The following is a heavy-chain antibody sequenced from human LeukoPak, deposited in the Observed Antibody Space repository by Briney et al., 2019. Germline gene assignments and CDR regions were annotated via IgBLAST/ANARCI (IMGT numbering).Heavy chain of an antibody. Sequence: PGGSLRLSCAASGFTFSSYGMHWVRQAPGKGLEWVAVISYDGSNKYYADSVKGRFTISRDNSKNTLYLQMNSLRAEDTAVYYCAKAVDDSSGRWGQGTLVTVSS. CDR1: GFTFSSYG. J-gene: IGHJ4*02. CDR2: ISYDGSNK. D-gene: IGHD3-22*01. V-gene: IGHV3-30*18. CDR3: AKAVDDSSGR.